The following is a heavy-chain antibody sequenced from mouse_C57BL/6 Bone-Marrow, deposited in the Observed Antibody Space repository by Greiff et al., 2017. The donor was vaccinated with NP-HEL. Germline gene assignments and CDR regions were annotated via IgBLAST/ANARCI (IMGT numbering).Heavy chain of an antibody. CDR2: IYPRSGNT. J-gene: IGHJ2*01. V-gene: IGHV1-81*01. CDR1: GYTFTSYG. D-gene: IGHD2-4*01. CDR3: ARSELLGLPFDY. Sequence: QVQLKESGAELARPGASVKLSCKASGYTFTSYGISWVKQRTGQGLEWIGEIYPRSGNTYYNEKFKGKATLTADKSSSTAYMELRSLTSEDSAVYFCARSELLGLPFDYWGQGTTLTVSS.